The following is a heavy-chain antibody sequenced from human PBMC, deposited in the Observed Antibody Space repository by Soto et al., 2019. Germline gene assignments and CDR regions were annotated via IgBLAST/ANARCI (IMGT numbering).Heavy chain of an antibody. D-gene: IGHD4-17*01. CDR2: ISYDGSNK. V-gene: IGHV3-30-3*01. CDR3: ARGTTVTGDAFDI. CDR1: GXTVSSYA. J-gene: IGHJ3*02. Sequence: HPXGSLRLACAASGXTVSSYAMDWVRQAPGKGLELVAFISYDGSNKYYADSVNCRFTRSRDNSKKTLYLQMNRLRAEDTDVYYCARGTTVTGDAFDIWGQGTMGTVSS.